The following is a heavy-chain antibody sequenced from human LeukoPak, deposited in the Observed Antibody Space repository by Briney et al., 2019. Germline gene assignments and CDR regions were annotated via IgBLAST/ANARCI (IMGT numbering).Heavy chain of an antibody. Sequence: PGGSLRLSCAASGFTFSSYAMHWVRQAPGKGLEWVAVISYDGSNKYYADSVKGRFTISRDNSKNTLYLQMNSLRAEDMAVYYCAREPIAVAGPFDYWGQGTLVTVSS. D-gene: IGHD6-19*01. J-gene: IGHJ4*02. CDR1: GFTFSSYA. V-gene: IGHV3-30*04. CDR2: ISYDGSNK. CDR3: AREPIAVAGPFDY.